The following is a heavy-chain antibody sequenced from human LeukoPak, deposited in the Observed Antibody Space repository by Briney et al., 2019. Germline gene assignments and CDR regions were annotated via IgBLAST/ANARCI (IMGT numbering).Heavy chain of an antibody. CDR2: ISSSSSYI. Sequence: PGGSLRLSCAASGFTFSSYSMNWVRQAPGKGLEWVSSISSSSSYIYYADSVKGRFTISRDNAKNSLYLQMNSLRAEDTAVYYCARDSEGSSSPSRYYYYMDVWGKGTTVTVSS. J-gene: IGHJ6*03. CDR1: GFTFSSYS. CDR3: ARDSEGSSSPSRYYYYMDV. D-gene: IGHD6-6*01. V-gene: IGHV3-21*01.